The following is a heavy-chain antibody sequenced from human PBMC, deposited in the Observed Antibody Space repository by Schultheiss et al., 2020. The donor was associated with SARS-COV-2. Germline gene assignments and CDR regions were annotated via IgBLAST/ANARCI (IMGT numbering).Heavy chain of an antibody. V-gene: IGHV4-4*07. Sequence: SQTLSLTCTVSGGSISSYYWSWIRQPAGKGLEWIGRIYTSGSTNYNPSLKSRVTISMDTSKNHFSLRMRYVTAADTAVYYCARYTTSSSVDHWGQGTLVTVSS. CDR1: GGSISSYY. CDR2: IYTSGST. CDR3: ARYTTSSSVDH. D-gene: IGHD2-2*02. J-gene: IGHJ4*02.